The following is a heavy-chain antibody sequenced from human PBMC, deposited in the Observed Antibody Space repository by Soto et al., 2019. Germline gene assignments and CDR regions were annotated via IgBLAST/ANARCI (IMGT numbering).Heavy chain of an antibody. V-gene: IGHV4-39*01. Sequence: TSETLSLTCTVSGGSIISSNHYWAWIRQPPGEGLEWIGSMYHSGNTYYNPSLNSRVTISVDTSKNQFSLKLSSVTAADTALYFCASHYFDSWTGHYTGVFYFDLWGQGALVTVSS. CDR3: ASHYFDSWTGHYTGVFYFDL. J-gene: IGHJ4*02. D-gene: IGHD3-9*01. CDR2: MYHSGNT. CDR1: GGSIISSNHY.